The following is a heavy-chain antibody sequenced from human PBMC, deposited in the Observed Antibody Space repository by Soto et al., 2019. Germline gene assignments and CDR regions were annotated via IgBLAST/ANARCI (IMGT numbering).Heavy chain of an antibody. CDR1: GFTFSAYT. J-gene: IGHJ4*02. CDR2: ITARSGAR. V-gene: IGHV3-48*01. D-gene: IGHD6-19*01. CDR3: ARDRGGWYTEIDY. Sequence: EVQLVESGGGLVQPGGSLRLSCAASGFTFSAYTMNWVRQAPGKGLEWLPYITARSGARYYEDSVRGRFTISRDNAKNSLYLQMNSLRAEDTAVYYCARDRGGWYTEIDYWGQGTLVTVSS.